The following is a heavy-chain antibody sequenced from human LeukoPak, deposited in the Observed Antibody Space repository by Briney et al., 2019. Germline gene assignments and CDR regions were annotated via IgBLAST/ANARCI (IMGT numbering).Heavy chain of an antibody. CDR3: ARPNPAFGY. J-gene: IGHJ4*02. CDR2: IKQDGSEK. CDR1: SGYW. V-gene: IGHV3-7*01. D-gene: IGHD1-14*01. Sequence: GSLRLSCAAFSGYWMTWVRQAPGKGLEWVANIKQDGSEKYYVDSLKGRFTISRDNAKNSLFLQMNSLRADDTAVYYCARPNPAFGYWGQGTLVTVSS.